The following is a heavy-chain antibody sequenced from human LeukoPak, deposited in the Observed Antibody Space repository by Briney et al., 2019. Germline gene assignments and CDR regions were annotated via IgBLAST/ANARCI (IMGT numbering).Heavy chain of an antibody. D-gene: IGHD2-21*02. CDR3: ARDEDCGGDCYRDY. CDR2: IIPILGIA. CDR1: GGTFSSYA. Sequence: GSSVKVFCKASGGTFSSYAISWVRQAPGQGLEWMGRIIPILGIANYAQKFQGRVTITADKSTSTAYMELSSLRSEDTAVYYCARDEDCGGDCYRDYWGQGTLVTVSS. J-gene: IGHJ4*02. V-gene: IGHV1-69*04.